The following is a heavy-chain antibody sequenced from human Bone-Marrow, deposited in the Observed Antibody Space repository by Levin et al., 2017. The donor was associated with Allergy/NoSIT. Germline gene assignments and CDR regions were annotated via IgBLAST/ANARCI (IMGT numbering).Heavy chain of an antibody. CDR3: ARLDGYSFEY. V-gene: IGHV4-31*03. Sequence: SETLSLTCTVSGGSISSAGYHWTWIRQYPGKGLEWIGYISYRGSTYFNPSLKSRLTMSIDTSEQHFSLNLTSVSAADTAIYYCARLDGYSFEYWGQGALFTVSS. CDR1: GGSISSAGYH. D-gene: IGHD1-1*01. CDR2: ISYRGST. J-gene: IGHJ4*02.